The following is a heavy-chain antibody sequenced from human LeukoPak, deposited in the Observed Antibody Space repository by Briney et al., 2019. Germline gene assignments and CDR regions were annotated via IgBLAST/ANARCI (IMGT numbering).Heavy chain of an antibody. J-gene: IGHJ4*02. CDR1: GFTVSTNY. CDR3: ASVTMVRGVMTRADY. D-gene: IGHD3-10*01. CDR2: IYSGGST. V-gene: IGHV3-53*01. Sequence: VQPGGSLRLSCAVSGFTVSTNYMNWVHQAPGKGLEWVSVIYSGGSTYYADSVKGRFTISRDNSKNTLYLQMNSLRAEDTAVYYCASVTMVRGVMTRADYWGQGTLVTVSS.